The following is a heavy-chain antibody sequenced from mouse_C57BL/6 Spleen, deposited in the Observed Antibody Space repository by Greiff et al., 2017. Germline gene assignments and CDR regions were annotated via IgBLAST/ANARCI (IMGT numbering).Heavy chain of an antibody. V-gene: IGHV10-1*01. CDR1: GFSFNTYA. CDR3: VRLGYSNYFDY. Sequence: EVKVVESGGGLVQPKGSLKLSCAASGFSFNTYAMNWVRQAPGKGLEWVARIRSKSNNYATYYADSVKYRFTISRDDSESMLYLQMNNLKTEDTAMYYCVRLGYSNYFDYWGQGTTLTVSS. D-gene: IGHD2-5*01. CDR2: IRSKSNNYAT. J-gene: IGHJ2*01.